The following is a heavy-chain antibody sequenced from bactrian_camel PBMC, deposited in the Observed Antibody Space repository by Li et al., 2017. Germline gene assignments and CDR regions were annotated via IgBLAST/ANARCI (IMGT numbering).Heavy chain of an antibody. CDR3: ASTLGWALSEYMN. Sequence: HVQLVESGGGLVQPGGSLTLSCTASGFTFSGYWMYWVRQTPAKGLEWVSTISGGTGTAYYADSVKGRFTISRDNARHRVLLQMNSLKSEDTALYYCASTLGWALSEYMNWGQGTQVTVS. CDR2: ISGGTGTA. V-gene: IGHV3S1*01. D-gene: IGHD3*01. J-gene: IGHJ4*01. CDR1: GFTFSGYW.